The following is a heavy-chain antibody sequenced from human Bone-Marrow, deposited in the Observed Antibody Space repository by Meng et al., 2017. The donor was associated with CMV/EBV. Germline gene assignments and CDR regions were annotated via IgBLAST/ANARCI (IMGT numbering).Heavy chain of an antibody. CDR1: GLTFDDYA. V-gene: IGHV3-9*01. J-gene: IGHJ6*02. CDR3: ARDGCSRSYCPVYDHYGMDV. CDR2: ISWNSGSI. Sequence: GGSLRFSCAASGLTFDDYAMHWVRQAPGKGLEWVSGISWNSGSIGYADSVKGRFPISRDNAKNSLYLQMNSLRAEDSAVYYCARDGCSRSYCPVYDHYGMDVWGPGTTVTVSS. D-gene: IGHD2-2*01.